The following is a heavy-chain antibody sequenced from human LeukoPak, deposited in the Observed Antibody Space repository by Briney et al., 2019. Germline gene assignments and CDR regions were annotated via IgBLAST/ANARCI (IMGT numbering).Heavy chain of an antibody. D-gene: IGHD3-22*01. Sequence: ATLGLACGASGFTFSNAWMSWVRQAPGKGLEWVGRIKSKTDGGTTDYAAPVKGRFTISRNDSKDTMYLQMNSLKTEDTAVYYCTTDRKYYYDSSGYYHINWYFDLWGRGTLVTVSS. V-gene: IGHV3-15*01. CDR1: GFTFSNAW. CDR3: TTDRKYYYDSSGYYHINWYFDL. CDR2: IKSKTDGGTT. J-gene: IGHJ2*01.